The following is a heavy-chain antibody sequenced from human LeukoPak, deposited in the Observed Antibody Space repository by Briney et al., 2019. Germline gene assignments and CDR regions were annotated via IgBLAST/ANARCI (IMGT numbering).Heavy chain of an antibody. V-gene: IGHV3-30*02. CDR2: IRYDGSNK. J-gene: IGHJ4*02. Sequence: GGSLRLSCAASGFTFSSYGMHWVRQAPGKGLEWVAFIRYDGSNKYYADSVKGRFTISRDNSKNTLYLQMNSLRAEDTAVYYCAKTYCSGGSCYSGLDYWGQGTLVTVSS. CDR3: AKTYCSGGSCYSGLDY. CDR1: GFTFSSYG. D-gene: IGHD2-15*01.